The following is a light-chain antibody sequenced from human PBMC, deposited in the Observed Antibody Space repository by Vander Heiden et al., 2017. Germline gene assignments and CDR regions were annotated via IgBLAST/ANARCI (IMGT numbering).Light chain of an antibody. V-gene: IGLV2-14*03. CDR3: SAYTSSHTLV. J-gene: IGLJ3*02. CDR2: DVS. Sequence: QSALPLPASVSGSPGQSITISCTGTSSDVGGYNYVSWYQQRPGKAPELMIYDVSTRPSGVSNRFSGSKSGNTASLTISGLQAEDEADYYCSAYTSSHTLVFGGGTKLTVL. CDR1: SSDVGGYNY.